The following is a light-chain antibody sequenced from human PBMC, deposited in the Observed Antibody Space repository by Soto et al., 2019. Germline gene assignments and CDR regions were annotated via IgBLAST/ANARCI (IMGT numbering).Light chain of an antibody. CDR2: DVT. V-gene: IGLV2-11*01. CDR3: CSHAGSYTYV. Sequence: QSAPTPPPSGFGAPGQSLTLSRPGNSSVVGGYNYVSWYQQYPGKVPKLMIYDVTKRPSGVPDRFSGSKSGNTASLTIPGLQAEDEADYYCCSHAGSYTYVFGTGTKVTVL. CDR1: SSVVGGYNY. J-gene: IGLJ1*01.